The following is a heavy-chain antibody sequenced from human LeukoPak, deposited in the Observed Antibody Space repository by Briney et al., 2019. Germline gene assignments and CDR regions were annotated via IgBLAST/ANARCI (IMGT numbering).Heavy chain of an antibody. Sequence: GASVKVSCKASGYTFTSYGISWVRQAPGQGLEWMGWISGYNGNTNYAQKFQGRVTMTTDTSTSTAYMELRSLRSDDTAVYYCARVPSIAAAGTLDYWGQGTLVTVSS. CDR1: GYTFTSYG. V-gene: IGHV1-18*01. CDR2: ISGYNGNT. CDR3: ARVPSIAAAGTLDY. J-gene: IGHJ4*02. D-gene: IGHD6-13*01.